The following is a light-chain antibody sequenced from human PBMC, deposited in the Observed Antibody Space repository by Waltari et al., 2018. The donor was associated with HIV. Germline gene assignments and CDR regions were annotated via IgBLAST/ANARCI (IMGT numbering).Light chain of an antibody. J-gene: IGKJ4*01. CDR3: QQYLRSPPT. V-gene: IGKV4-1*01. CDR1: RSNLYSSDHMTS. Sequence: IVVTQFPVYLLLTFSKQAPNHCPCNRSNLYSSDHMTSLAWYQQKPRQPPRLLISRASTRESGVPDRFSGSGSGTDFALTISRLQAEDVAVYHCQQYLRSPPTFGGGTKVEIK. CDR2: RAS.